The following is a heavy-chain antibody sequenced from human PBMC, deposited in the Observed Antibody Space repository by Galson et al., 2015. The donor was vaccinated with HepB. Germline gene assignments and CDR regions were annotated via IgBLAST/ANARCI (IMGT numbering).Heavy chain of an antibody. CDR3: AIPMVRGVTIYYFDY. CDR2: ISYDGSNK. D-gene: IGHD3-10*01. Sequence: SLRLSCAASGFTFSSYAMHWVRQAPGKGLEWVAVISYDGSNKYYADSVKGRFTISRDNSKNTLYLQMNSLRAEDTAVYYCAIPMVRGVTIYYFDYWGQGTLVTVSS. J-gene: IGHJ4*02. V-gene: IGHV3-30-3*01. CDR1: GFTFSSYA.